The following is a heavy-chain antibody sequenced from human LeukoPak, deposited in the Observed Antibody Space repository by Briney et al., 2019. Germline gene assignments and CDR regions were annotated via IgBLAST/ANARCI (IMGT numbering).Heavy chain of an antibody. Sequence: PGGSLRLSCAASGFTFDDYVLHWVRHAPGKGLEWVSLISGDGVFAYYADSVKGRFTVSRDNSRNSLYLHMNSMRTGDTALYYCAKAYSSSSSGYFDYWGPGNPGHRLL. CDR1: GFTFDDYV. CDR2: ISGDGVFA. V-gene: IGHV3-43*02. CDR3: AKAYSSSSSGYFDY. D-gene: IGHD6-6*01. J-gene: IGHJ4*02.